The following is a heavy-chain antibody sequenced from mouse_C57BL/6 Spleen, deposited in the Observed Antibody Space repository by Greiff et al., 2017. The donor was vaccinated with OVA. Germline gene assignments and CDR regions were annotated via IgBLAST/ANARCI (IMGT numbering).Heavy chain of an antibody. Sequence: VKLMESGAELARPGASVKMSCKASGYTFTSYTMHWVKQRPGQGLEWIGYINPSSGYTKYNQKFKDKATLTADKSSSTAYMQLSSLTSEDSAVYYCAREYYGSSPFAYWGQGTLVTVSA. V-gene: IGHV1-4*01. CDR3: AREYYGSSPFAY. CDR2: INPSSGYT. D-gene: IGHD1-1*01. J-gene: IGHJ3*01. CDR1: GYTFTSYT.